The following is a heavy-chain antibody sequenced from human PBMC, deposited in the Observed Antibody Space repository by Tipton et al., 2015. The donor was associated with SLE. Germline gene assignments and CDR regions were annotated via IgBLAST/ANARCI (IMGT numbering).Heavy chain of an antibody. J-gene: IGHJ3*01. CDR3: ARPAVYGDSRGGFDV. V-gene: IGHV4-39*07. CDR2: ASYTEST. Sequence: TLSLTCSVSGGAISSSGYYWGWIRQPPSKELEWIGNASYTESTYYSPSLRSRVTISVDTSKNQFSLRLSSVTAADTAVYYCARPAVYGDSRGGFDVWGQGTMVTVSS. D-gene: IGHD4-17*01. CDR1: GGAISSSGYY.